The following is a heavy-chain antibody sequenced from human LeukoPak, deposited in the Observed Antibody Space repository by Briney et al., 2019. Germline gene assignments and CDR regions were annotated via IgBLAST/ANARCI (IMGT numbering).Heavy chain of an antibody. V-gene: IGHV1-8*01. CDR3: ARGVGNSSFEYYYYGMDV. CDR2: MNPNSGNT. D-gene: IGHD6-6*01. Sequence: GASVKVSCKDSGYTFTSYDINWVRQATGQGLEWMGWMNPNSGNTGYAQKFQGRVTMTRNTSISTAYMELSSLRSEDTAVYYCARGVGNSSFEYYYYGMDVWGQGTTVTVSS. J-gene: IGHJ6*02. CDR1: GYTFTSYD.